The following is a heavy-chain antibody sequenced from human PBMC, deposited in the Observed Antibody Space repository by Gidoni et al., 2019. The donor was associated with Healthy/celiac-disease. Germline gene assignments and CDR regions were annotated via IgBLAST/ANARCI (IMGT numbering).Heavy chain of an antibody. J-gene: IGHJ3*02. CDR3: ARDQYYYGSGRGAFDT. Sequence: VAVLSYDGINKYYADSVKGRFTISRDNSKNTLYLQMKSLRAEDTAVYYCARDQYYYGSGRGAFDTWGQGTMVTVSS. D-gene: IGHD3-10*01. CDR2: LSYDGINK. V-gene: IGHV3-30-3*01.